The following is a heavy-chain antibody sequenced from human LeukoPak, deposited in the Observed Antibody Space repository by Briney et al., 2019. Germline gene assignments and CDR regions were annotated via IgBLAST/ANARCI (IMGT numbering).Heavy chain of an antibody. Sequence: PGGSLRLSCTASGFTFSSYIMNWVRQAPGRGLDWVSSISSSSSYIYSADSVKGRFTISRDNAKNSLYLQMSNLRAEDTAVYFCARGGGLDVWGQGATVTVSS. V-gene: IGHV3-21*04. CDR3: ARGGGLDV. CDR1: GFTFSSYI. D-gene: IGHD3-16*01. CDR2: ISSSSSYI. J-gene: IGHJ6*02.